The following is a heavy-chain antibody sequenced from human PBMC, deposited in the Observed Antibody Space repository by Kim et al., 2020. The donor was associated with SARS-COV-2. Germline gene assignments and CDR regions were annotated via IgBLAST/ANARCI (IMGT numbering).Heavy chain of an antibody. J-gene: IGHJ5*02. D-gene: IGHD3-10*01. CDR1: GYTFTGYY. Sequence: ASVKVSCKASGYTFTGYYMHWVRQAPGQGLEWMGRINPNSGGTNYAQKFQGRVTMTRDTSISTAYMELSRLRSVDTAVYYCAREGITMVRGAHTNWFDPWGQGTLVTVSS. V-gene: IGHV1-2*06. CDR2: INPNSGGT. CDR3: AREGITMVRGAHTNWFDP.